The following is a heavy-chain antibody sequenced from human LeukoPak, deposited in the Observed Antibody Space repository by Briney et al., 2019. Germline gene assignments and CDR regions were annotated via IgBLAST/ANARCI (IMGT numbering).Heavy chain of an antibody. CDR1: GGSISSSSYY. Sequence: SETLSLTCTVSGGSISSSSYYWRWIRQPPGKGLEWIGSIYYSGSTYYNPSLKSRVTISVDTSKNQFTLKLSSVTAADTAVYYCASRYCSSTSCYPEDWYFDLWGRGTLVTVSS. D-gene: IGHD2-2*01. J-gene: IGHJ2*01. V-gene: IGHV4-39*01. CDR3: ASRYCSSTSCYPEDWYFDL. CDR2: IYYSGST.